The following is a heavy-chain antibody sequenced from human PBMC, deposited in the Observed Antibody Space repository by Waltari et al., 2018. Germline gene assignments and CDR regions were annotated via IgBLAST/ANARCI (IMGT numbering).Heavy chain of an antibody. CDR3: ARGFRSGYYFLFDY. CDR2: INHSGST. CDR1: GGSFSGYY. D-gene: IGHD3-22*01. J-gene: IGHJ4*02. V-gene: IGHV4-34*01. Sequence: QVQLQQWGAGLLKPSETLSLTCAVYGGSFSGYYWSWIRQPPGKGLEWIGEINHSGSTNYNPSLKSRVTISVDTSKNQFSLKLSSVTAADTAVYYCARGFRSGYYFLFDYWGQGTLVTVSS.